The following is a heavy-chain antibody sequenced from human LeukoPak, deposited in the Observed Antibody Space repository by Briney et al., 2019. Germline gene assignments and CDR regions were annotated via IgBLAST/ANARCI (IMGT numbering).Heavy chain of an antibody. V-gene: IGHV1-69*05. CDR3: ARVSGHLKWELVDY. CDR1: GGTFSSYA. Sequence: SVKVSCKASGGTFSSYAISWVRQAPGQGLEWMGRIIPIFGTANYAQKFQGRVTITTDASTSTAYMELSSLRSEDTAVYYCARVSGHLKWELVDYWGQGTLVTVSS. D-gene: IGHD1-26*01. J-gene: IGHJ4*02. CDR2: IIPIFGTA.